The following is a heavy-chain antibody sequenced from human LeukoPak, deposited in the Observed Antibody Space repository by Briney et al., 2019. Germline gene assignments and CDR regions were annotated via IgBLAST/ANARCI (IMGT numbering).Heavy chain of an antibody. J-gene: IGHJ4*02. V-gene: IGHV3-30*04. Sequence: GGSLRLSCAASGFTFSSYAMHWVRQAPGKGLEWVAVISYDGSNKYYADSVRGRFTISRDNSKNTLYLQMNSLRAEDTAVYYCARENDILTDYVDYWGQGTLVTVSS. CDR3: ARENDILTDYVDY. D-gene: IGHD3-9*01. CDR1: GFTFSSYA. CDR2: ISYDGSNK.